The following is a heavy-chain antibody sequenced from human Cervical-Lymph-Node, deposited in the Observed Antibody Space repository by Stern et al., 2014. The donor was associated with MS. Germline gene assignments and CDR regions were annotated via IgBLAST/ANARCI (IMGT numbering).Heavy chain of an antibody. D-gene: IGHD1-26*01. CDR3: ARVGWELLDAFDI. J-gene: IGHJ3*02. V-gene: IGHV1-46*01. Sequence: QVQLVQSGAEVKKPGASVKVSCKASGYTFTSYYMHWVRQAPGQGLEWMGIINPSGGSTSYAQKFQGRVTMTRDTSTSTVYMELSSLRSEDTAVYYCARVGWELLDAFDIWGQGTMVTVS. CDR2: INPSGGST. CDR1: GYTFTSYY.